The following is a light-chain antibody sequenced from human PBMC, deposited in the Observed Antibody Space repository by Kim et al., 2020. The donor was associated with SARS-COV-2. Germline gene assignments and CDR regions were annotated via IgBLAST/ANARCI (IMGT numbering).Light chain of an antibody. J-gene: IGLJ3*02. CDR1: SSDGGGYNY. CDR3: SSYTSSSTWV. CDR2: EVS. V-gene: IGLV2-14*01. Sequence: GHSFAIACPGTSSDGGGYNYVAWYQQPPGKAPKLMIYEVSNRPSGVSNRFSGSKSGNTASLTISGLQAEDEADYYCSSYTSSSTWVFGGGTQLTVL.